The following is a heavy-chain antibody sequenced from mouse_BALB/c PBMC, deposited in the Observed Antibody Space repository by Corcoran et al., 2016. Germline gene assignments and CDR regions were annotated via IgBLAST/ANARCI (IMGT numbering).Heavy chain of an antibody. Sequence: EVQLQQSGAELVRPGALVKLSCKASGFNIKDYYMHWVKQRPEQGLEWIGWIDPENGNTIYDPKFQGKASITAYTSSNTAYLQLSSLTSEDTAVYYCARSGTLDYWGQGTTLTVSS. V-gene: IGHV14-1*02. CDR3: ARSGTLDY. CDR2: IDPENGNT. J-gene: IGHJ2*01. CDR1: GFNIKDYY. D-gene: IGHD4-1*01.